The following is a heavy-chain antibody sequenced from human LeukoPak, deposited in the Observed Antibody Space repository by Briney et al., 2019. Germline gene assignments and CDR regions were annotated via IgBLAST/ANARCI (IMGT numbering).Heavy chain of an antibody. V-gene: IGHV3-7*02. CDR2: IKEDGSAT. CDR3: ARVGYSGYRYAFDI. J-gene: IGHJ3*02. Sequence: GGSLRLSCAASGFTFSTYWMTWVRQAPGKGPEWVANIKEDGSATYYVDSVKGRFTISRDNAKKSLYLQMNSLRAEDTAVYYCARVGYSGYRYAFDIWGQGTMVTVSS. D-gene: IGHD5-12*01. CDR1: GFTFSTYW.